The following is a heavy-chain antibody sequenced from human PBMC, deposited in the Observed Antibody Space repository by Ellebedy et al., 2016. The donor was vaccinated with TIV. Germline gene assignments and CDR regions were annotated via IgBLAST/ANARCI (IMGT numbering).Heavy chain of an antibody. CDR3: VRGGGWVADY. D-gene: IGHD1-26*01. J-gene: IGHJ4*02. Sequence: GESLKISCAVSGFPFSSYNMNWIRQAPGKGLEWVSAVNSVSTSMFYADSVKGRFTVASDNAKNSLYLQMKNLRAVDTAVYYCVRGGGWVADYWGQGTLVTVSS. CDR2: VNSVSTSM. CDR1: GFPFSSYN. V-gene: IGHV3-21*01.